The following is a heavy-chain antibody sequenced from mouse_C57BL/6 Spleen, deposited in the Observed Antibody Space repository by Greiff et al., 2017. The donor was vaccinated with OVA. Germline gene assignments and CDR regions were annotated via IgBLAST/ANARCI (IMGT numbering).Heavy chain of an antibody. CDR1: GYTFTSYW. D-gene: IGHD4-1*01. CDR3: ARRGTTGTGDY. CDR2: IDPSDSYT. Sequence: VQLQQPGAELVKPGASVKLSCKASGYTFTSYWMQWVKQRPGQGLEWIGEIDPSDSYTNYNQKFKGKATLTVDTSSSTAYMQLSSLTSEDSAVYYCARRGTTGTGDYWGQGTTLTVSS. J-gene: IGHJ2*01. V-gene: IGHV1-50*01.